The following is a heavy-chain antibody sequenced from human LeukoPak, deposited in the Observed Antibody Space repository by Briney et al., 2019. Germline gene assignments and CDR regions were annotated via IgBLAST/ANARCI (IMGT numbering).Heavy chain of an antibody. V-gene: IGHV4-39*01. CDR2: IYYSGST. J-gene: IGHJ4*02. CDR3: ARVFRYDFRIY. CDR1: GGSISSSSYY. Sequence: NPSETLSLTCTVSGGSISSSSYYWGWIRQPPGKGLEWIGSIYYSGSTYYNPSLKSRVTISVDTSKNQFSLKLSSVTAADTAVYYCARVFRYDFRIYWGQGTLVTVSS. D-gene: IGHD5-12*01.